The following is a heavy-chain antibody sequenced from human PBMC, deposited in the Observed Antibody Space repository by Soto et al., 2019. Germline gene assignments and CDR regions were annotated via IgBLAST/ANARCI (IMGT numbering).Heavy chain of an antibody. CDR3: ARGSYYYDSSGYYHY. CDR1: GGSISSPNFY. CDR2: IYYNGTT. Sequence: LSLTCTVSGGSISSPNFYWSWIRQHPGKGLEWIGHIYYNGTTYYNPTLKSRVSISVDTSKNQFSLKLSSVTAADTAVYYCARGSYYYDSSGYYHYWGQG. D-gene: IGHD3-22*01. V-gene: IGHV4-31*03. J-gene: IGHJ4*02.